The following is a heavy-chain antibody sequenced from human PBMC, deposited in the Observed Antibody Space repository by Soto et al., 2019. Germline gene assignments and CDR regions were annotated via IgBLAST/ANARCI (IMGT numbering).Heavy chain of an antibody. CDR3: AKDRELRIDY. CDR1: GFTFSSYG. D-gene: IGHD1-26*01. Sequence: PGGSLRLSCAASGFTFSSYGMHWVRQAPGKGLEWVAVISYDGSNKYYADSVKGRFTISRDNSKNTLYLQMNSLRAEDTAVYYCAKDRELRIDYWGQGTLVTVSS. CDR2: ISYDGSNK. J-gene: IGHJ4*02. V-gene: IGHV3-30*18.